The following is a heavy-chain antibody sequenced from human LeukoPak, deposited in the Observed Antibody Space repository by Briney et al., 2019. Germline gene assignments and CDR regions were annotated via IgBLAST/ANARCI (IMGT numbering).Heavy chain of an antibody. CDR3: ATNPLYGGNSNDAFDI. Sequence: ASVKVSCKASGYTFTGYYMHWVRQAPGQGLEWMGWINPNSGGTNYAQKFQGRVTMTRDRSISTAYMELSRLRSDDTAVYYCATNPLYGGNSNDAFDIWGQGTMVTVSS. V-gene: IGHV1-2*02. CDR1: GYTFTGYY. J-gene: IGHJ3*02. D-gene: IGHD4-23*01. CDR2: INPNSGGT.